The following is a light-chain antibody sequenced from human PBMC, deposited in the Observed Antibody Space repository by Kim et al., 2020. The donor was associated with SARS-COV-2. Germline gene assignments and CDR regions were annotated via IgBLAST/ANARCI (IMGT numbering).Light chain of an antibody. V-gene: IGKV3-11*01. CDR1: QSVSSY. Sequence: EIVLTQSPATLSLSPGERATLSCRASQSVSSYLAWYQQKPGQAPRLLIYDASNRATGTPARFSGSGSGTDFTLTISSLEPEDFAVYYCQQRTNWPTVTFGGGTKVEI. CDR2: DAS. CDR3: QQRTNWPTVT. J-gene: IGKJ4*01.